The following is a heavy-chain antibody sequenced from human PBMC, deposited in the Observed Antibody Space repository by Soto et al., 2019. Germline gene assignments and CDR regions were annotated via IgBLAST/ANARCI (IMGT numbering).Heavy chain of an antibody. CDR1: GFTFSDHY. CDR2: SRDKANSYTA. Sequence: EVQLVESGGGLVQPGGSLRLSCAASGFTFSDHYMDWVRQAPGKGLEWVARSRDKANSYTAEYAASVKGRFTISRDESENSLYLQMKSLKPEDTAVYYCARASRYCSGGSCYAGGDCWGQGTLVTVSS. V-gene: IGHV3-72*01. J-gene: IGHJ4*02. D-gene: IGHD2-15*01. CDR3: ARASRYCSGGSCYAGGDC.